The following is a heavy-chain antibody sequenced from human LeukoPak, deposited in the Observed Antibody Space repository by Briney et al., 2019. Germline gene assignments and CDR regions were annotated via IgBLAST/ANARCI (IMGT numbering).Heavy chain of an antibody. D-gene: IGHD3-3*01. CDR1: GASVITDDYY. J-gene: IGHJ6*02. CDR3: AGVFGYYQESMDV. Sequence: SETLSLTCNVSGASVITDDYYWGWVRQAPGKGLEWLGSTYRIPPLKSRVTISVDTSRNQFSLRLRSVTAADTALYFCAGVFGYYQESMDVWGQGTTVTVSS. CDR2: T. V-gene: IGHV4-39*07.